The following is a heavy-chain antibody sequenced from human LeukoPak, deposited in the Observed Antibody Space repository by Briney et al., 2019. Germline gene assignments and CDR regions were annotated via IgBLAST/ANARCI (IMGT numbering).Heavy chain of an antibody. J-gene: IGHJ4*02. D-gene: IGHD5-24*01. Sequence: PGGSLRLSCAASGFTFSSYGMHWVRQAPGKGLEWVALIWYDGSNKYYADSVKGRFTISRDNSKNTLYLQMNSLRAEDTAVYYCARDGGRDGYNGPFDYWGQGTLVTVSS. V-gene: IGHV3-30*02. CDR3: ARDGGRDGYNGPFDY. CDR2: IWYDGSNK. CDR1: GFTFSSYG.